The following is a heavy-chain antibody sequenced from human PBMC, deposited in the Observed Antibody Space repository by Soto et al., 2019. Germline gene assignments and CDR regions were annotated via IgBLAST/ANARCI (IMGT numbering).Heavy chain of an antibody. CDR1: GFTFGDSA. D-gene: IGHD1-26*01. V-gene: IGHV3-49*03. J-gene: IGHJ3*01. Sequence: LRLSCAASGFTFGDSAMSWFRQAPGRGLEWVGFIKTKTYGETREYAASVKGRFTISRDDSKNIAYLQMNSLKTEDTAVYYCSRVGPLSGGYLEAAFGVWGQGTMVTVSS. CDR3: SRVGPLSGGYLEAAFGV. CDR2: IKTKTYGETR.